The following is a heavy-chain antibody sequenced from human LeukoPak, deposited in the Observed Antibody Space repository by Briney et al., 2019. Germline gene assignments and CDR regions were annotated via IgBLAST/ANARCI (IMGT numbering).Heavy chain of an antibody. D-gene: IGHD2/OR15-2a*01. CDR2: IYYSGST. V-gene: IGHV4-31*01. Sequence: SETLSLTCTVSGGSISSGGYYWSWIPQHPGKGLEWIEYIYYSGSTYYPPSRTSPVTISIDTSKNQFSLKLSSVTAADTAVYYCARERLLSLDYWGQGTLVTASS. CDR1: GGSISSGGYY. J-gene: IGHJ4*02. CDR3: ARERLLSLDY.